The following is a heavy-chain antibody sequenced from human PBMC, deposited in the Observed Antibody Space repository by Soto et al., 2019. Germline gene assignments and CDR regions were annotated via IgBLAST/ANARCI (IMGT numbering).Heavy chain of an antibody. D-gene: IGHD6-13*01. CDR1: GFTFDDYA. J-gene: IGHJ6*02. CDR2: ISWDGGST. V-gene: IGHV3-43D*04. Sequence: PGGSLRLSCAASGFTFDDYAMHWFRQAPGKGLEWVSLISWDGGSTYYADSVKGRFTISRDNSKNSLYLQMNSLRAEDTALYYCAKDVSSSPPYGMDVWGQGTTVTVSS. CDR3: AKDVSSSPPYGMDV.